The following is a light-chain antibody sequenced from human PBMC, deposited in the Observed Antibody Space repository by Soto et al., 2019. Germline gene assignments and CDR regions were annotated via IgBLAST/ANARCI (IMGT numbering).Light chain of an antibody. CDR1: QSVSNNF. V-gene: IGKV3-20*01. Sequence: EIVLTQSPGTLSLSPGERVTLSCRASQSVSNNFLAWYQQKPGQAPRLLIYDAFSRVTGIPDRFSGSGYGTVFTLTISRLEPEGFAVYYCRQYADSRTFGQGTRVEIK. CDR2: DAF. J-gene: IGKJ1*01. CDR3: RQYADSRT.